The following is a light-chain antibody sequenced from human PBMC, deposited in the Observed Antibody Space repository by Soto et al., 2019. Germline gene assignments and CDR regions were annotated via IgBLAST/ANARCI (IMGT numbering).Light chain of an antibody. J-gene: IGKJ5*01. CDR2: VAS. Sequence: TESPSALCRHVASTLNISCRASQNIGRFLNWHQQKPGKAPNVLINVASTLRSGVPSRFSGSGSGTDFALTISSLQPEDFATYYCQQLKRYVTFGQGTRLDIK. CDR1: QNIGRF. CDR3: QQLKRYVT. V-gene: IGKV1-39*01.